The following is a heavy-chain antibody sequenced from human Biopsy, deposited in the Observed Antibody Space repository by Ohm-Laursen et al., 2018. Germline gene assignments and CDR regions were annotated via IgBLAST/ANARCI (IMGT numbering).Heavy chain of an antibody. CDR2: IYYSGNT. J-gene: IGHJ4*02. V-gene: IGHV4-39*01. Sequence: SETLSLTCTVSGGSISSNYYYWGWIRQPPGKGLEWIGSIYYSGNTNYNPSLESRVTISVDTAKTQFSLKLSSATAADTAVFYCARHGSQGYCTGGSCVDYWGQGALVTVSS. CDR3: ARHGSQGYCTGGSCVDY. CDR1: GGSISSNYYY. D-gene: IGHD2-15*01.